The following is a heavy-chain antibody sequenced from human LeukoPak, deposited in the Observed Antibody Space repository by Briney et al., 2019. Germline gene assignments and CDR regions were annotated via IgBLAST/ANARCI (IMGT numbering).Heavy chain of an antibody. V-gene: IGHV1-69*05. J-gene: IGHJ4*02. D-gene: IGHD3-22*01. Sequence: GASVKVSCKASAGTFISYAISCVRQAPGQGREWMGGIIPIFGTANYAQKFQGRVMITTDESTSTAYMELNSLRSEDTAVYYCARYSSGYYSHFDYWGQGTLVTVSS. CDR1: AGTFISYA. CDR3: ARYSSGYYSHFDY. CDR2: IIPIFGTA.